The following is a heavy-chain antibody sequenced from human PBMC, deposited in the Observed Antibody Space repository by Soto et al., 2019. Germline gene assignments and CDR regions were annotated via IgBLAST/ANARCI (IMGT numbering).Heavy chain of an antibody. J-gene: IGHJ6*02. CDR3: AVPRGAIPYGIDV. CDR2: IIPILGIA. Sequence: QVQLVQSGAEVKKPGSSVKVSCKASGGTFSSYTISWVRQAPGRGLEWMGRIIPILGIANYAQKFQGRVTITADKSTSTAYMELSSLRSEDTAVYYCAVPRGAIPYGIDVWGQGTTVTVSS. V-gene: IGHV1-69*02. D-gene: IGHD3-10*01. CDR1: GGTFSSYT.